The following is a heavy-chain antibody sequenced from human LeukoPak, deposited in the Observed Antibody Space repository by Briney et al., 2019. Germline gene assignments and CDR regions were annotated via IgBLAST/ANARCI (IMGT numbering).Heavy chain of an antibody. J-gene: IGHJ4*02. CDR1: GGSISSYY. Sequence: SETLSLTCTVSGGSISSYYWSWIRQPPGKGLEWIGYIYYSGSTNYNPSLKSRVTISVDTSKNQFSLKLSSVTAADTAVYYCASQYYYGSGSPFDYWGQGTLVTVSS. CDR2: IYYSGST. D-gene: IGHD3-10*01. CDR3: ASQYYYGSGSPFDY. V-gene: IGHV4-59*01.